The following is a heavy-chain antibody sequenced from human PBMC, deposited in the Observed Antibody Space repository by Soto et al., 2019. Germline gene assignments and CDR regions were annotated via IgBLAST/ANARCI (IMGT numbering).Heavy chain of an antibody. J-gene: IGHJ4*02. CDR2: INAYGSST. D-gene: IGHD1-7*01. V-gene: IGHV3-74*01. CDR3: ATDRDWNYGDY. Sequence: EVQLVESGGGLVQPGGSLRLSCSASGFTFGSYSMNWVRQVPGKGLVWVSRINAYGSSTCYADSVKGRITISRDNAKNTLYRQMSSMRAEDTAVYSSATDRDWNYGDYWGQGTLVTVSS. CDR1: GFTFGSYS.